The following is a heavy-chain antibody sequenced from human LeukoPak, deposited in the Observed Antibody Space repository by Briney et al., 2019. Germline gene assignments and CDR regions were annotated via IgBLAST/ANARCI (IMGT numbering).Heavy chain of an antibody. CDR3: ARANAAAGTDDAFDI. V-gene: IGHV4-30-4*08. Sequence: PSETLSLTCTVSGGSISSGDYYWSWIRQPPGKGLEWIGYIYYSGSTYYNPSLKSRVTISVVTSKNQFSLKLSSVTAADTAVYYCARANAAAGTDDAFDIWGQGTMVTVSS. D-gene: IGHD6-13*01. CDR1: GGSISSGDYY. J-gene: IGHJ3*02. CDR2: IYYSGST.